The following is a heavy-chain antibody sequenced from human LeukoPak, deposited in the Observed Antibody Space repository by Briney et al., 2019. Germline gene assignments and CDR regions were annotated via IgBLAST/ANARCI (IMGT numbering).Heavy chain of an antibody. Sequence: ASVKVSCKASGGTFSSYAISWVRQAPGQGLEWMGRIIPILGIANYAQKFQGRVTITADKSTSTAYMELSSLRSEDTAVYYCARGHYDYVWGSYRPFDYWGQGTLVTVSS. J-gene: IGHJ4*02. CDR1: GGTFSSYA. CDR3: ARGHYDYVWGSYRPFDY. D-gene: IGHD3-16*02. V-gene: IGHV1-69*04. CDR2: IIPILGIA.